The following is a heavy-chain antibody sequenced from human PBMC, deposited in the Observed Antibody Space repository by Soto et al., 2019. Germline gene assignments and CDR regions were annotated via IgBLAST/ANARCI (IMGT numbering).Heavy chain of an antibody. CDR3: ARDEQQLVN. Sequence: ASVKVSCKASGYTFTSYGISWVRQAPGQGLEWMGWINAYSGNTNYAQKLQGRVTMTRDTSTSTAYMELSRLRSDDTAVYYCARDEQQLVNWGQGTLVTVSS. J-gene: IGHJ4*02. CDR1: GYTFTSYG. V-gene: IGHV1-18*04. D-gene: IGHD6-13*01. CDR2: INAYSGNT.